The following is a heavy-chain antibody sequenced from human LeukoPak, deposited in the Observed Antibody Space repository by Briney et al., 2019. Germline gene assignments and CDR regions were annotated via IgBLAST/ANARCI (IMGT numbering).Heavy chain of an antibody. J-gene: IGHJ4*02. CDR2: VDPEDGET. D-gene: IGHD5-24*01. CDR3: ATGRDGYNYFDY. Sequence: ASAKIPCKVSGYTFTDYYMHWVQQAPGKGLEWMGLVDPEDGETIYAEKFQGRVTITADTSTDTAYMELSSLRSEDTAVYYCATGRDGYNYFDYWGQGTLVTVSS. CDR1: GYTFTDYY. V-gene: IGHV1-69-2*01.